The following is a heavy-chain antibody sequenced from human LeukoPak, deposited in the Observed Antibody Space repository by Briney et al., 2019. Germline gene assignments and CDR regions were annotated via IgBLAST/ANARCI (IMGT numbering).Heavy chain of an antibody. D-gene: IGHD6-13*01. CDR2: IYTSGST. CDR1: GGSISSYY. V-gene: IGHV4-4*07. J-gene: IGHJ5*02. Sequence: SETLSLTCTVSGGSISSYYWSWSRRPAGKGLEWIGRIYTSGSTNYNPSLKSRVTMSVDTSKNQFSLKLSSVTAADTAVYYCARALSAAGLHKYNWFDPWGQGTLVTVSS. CDR3: ARALSAAGLHKYNWFDP.